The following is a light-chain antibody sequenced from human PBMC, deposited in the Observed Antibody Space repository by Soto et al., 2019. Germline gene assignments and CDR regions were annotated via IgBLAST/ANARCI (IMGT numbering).Light chain of an antibody. V-gene: IGKV3-11*01. CDR3: QQRSNWPT. J-gene: IGKJ4*01. Sequence: EIVLTQSPATLSLSPGERATLSCRASQSVSSYLAWYQQKPGQAPRLLIYDASHRATGIPARFSGSGSGTDFTLTISSLEPEDFVDYYCQQRSNWPTFGGGTKVEIK. CDR1: QSVSSY. CDR2: DAS.